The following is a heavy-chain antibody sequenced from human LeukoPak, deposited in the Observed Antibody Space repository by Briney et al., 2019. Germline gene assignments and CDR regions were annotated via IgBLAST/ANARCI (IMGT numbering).Heavy chain of an antibody. CDR1: GYSISSGYY. CDR3: AREGGPTVTSLDY. Sequence: PSETLSLTCTVSGYSISSGYYWGWIRQPPGKGLEWIGSIYHSGSTYYNPSLKSRVTISVDTSKNQFSLKLSSVTAADTAVYYCAREGGPTVTSLDYWGQGTLVTVSS. J-gene: IGHJ4*02. D-gene: IGHD4-11*01. CDR2: IYHSGST. V-gene: IGHV4-38-2*02.